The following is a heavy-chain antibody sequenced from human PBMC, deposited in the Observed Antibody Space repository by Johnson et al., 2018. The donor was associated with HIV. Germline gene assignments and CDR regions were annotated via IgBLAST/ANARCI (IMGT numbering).Heavy chain of an antibody. D-gene: IGHD3-10*01. Sequence: QVQLVESGGGVVQPGTSLRLSCAASGFTFSTYGMHWVRQAPGKGLEWVAVISYDGTYEFYADSVKGRFTISRDNSKSTLYLQMSSLRVEDTAVYYCARRLWFRNLYDAFDIWGQGTMVTVSS. J-gene: IGHJ3*02. V-gene: IGHV3-30*03. CDR2: ISYDGTYE. CDR3: ARRLWFRNLYDAFDI. CDR1: GFTFSTYG.